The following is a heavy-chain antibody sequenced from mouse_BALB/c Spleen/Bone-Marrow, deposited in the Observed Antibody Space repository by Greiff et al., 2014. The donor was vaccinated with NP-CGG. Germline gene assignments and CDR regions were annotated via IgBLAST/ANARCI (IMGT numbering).Heavy chain of an antibody. D-gene: IGHD1-2*01. J-gene: IGHJ4*01. Sequence: VMLVESGPGLVAPSQSLSITCTVSGFSLTSYGVHWVRQPPGKGLEWLGVIWAGGSTNYNSALMSRLSISKENSKSQVFLKMNSLQTDDTAIYYCARITTATGAMDYWGQGTSLTVSS. CDR2: IWAGGST. CDR1: GFSLTSYG. CDR3: ARITTATGAMDY. V-gene: IGHV2-9*02.